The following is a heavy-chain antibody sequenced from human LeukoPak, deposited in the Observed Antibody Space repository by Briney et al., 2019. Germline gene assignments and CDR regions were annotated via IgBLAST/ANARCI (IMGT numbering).Heavy chain of an antibody. CDR1: GGSISSYY. CDR3: ASANRENNWFDP. Sequence: SETLSLTCTVSGGSISSYYWSWIRQPPGKGLEWIGYIYYSGSTNYNPSLKSRVTISVDTSKNQFSLKLSSVTAADTAVYCCASANRENNWFDPWGQGTLVTVSS. CDR2: IYYSGST. D-gene: IGHD1-14*01. J-gene: IGHJ5*02. V-gene: IGHV4-59*08.